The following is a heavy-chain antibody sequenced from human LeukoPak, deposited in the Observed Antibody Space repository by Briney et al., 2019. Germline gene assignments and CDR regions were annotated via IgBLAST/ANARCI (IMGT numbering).Heavy chain of an antibody. Sequence: PSETLSLTCTVSGGSISNYYWSWIRQPPGKGLEWIGYIYYSGSTNYNPSLKSRVTISVDTSKNQFSLKLSSVTAADTAVYCCARRRWAAAGTLRWFDPWGQGTLVTVSS. CDR1: GGSISNYY. D-gene: IGHD6-13*01. J-gene: IGHJ5*02. CDR2: IYYSGST. V-gene: IGHV4-59*08. CDR3: ARRRWAAAGTLRWFDP.